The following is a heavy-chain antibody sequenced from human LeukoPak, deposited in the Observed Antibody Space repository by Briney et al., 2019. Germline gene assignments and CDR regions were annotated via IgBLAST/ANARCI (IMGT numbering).Heavy chain of an antibody. V-gene: IGHV3-23*01. CDR3: AKGATDYDYVWGSYRYTTYYYYGMDV. CDR1: GFTFSSYA. CDR2: ISGSGGST. J-gene: IGHJ6*02. D-gene: IGHD3-16*02. Sequence: PGGSLRLSCAASGFTFSSYAMSWVRQAPGKGLEWVSAISGSGGSTYYADSVKGRFTISRDNPKNTLYLQMNSLRAEDTAVYYCAKGATDYDYVWGSYRYTTYYYYGMDVWGQGTTVTVSS.